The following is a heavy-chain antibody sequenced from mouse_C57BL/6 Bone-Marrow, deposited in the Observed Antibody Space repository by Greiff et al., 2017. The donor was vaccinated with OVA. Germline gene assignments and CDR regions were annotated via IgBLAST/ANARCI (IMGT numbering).Heavy chain of an antibody. CDR2: ISYSGST. V-gene: IGHV3-8*01. Sequence: VQLKESGPGLAKPSQPLSLTCSVTGYSITSDYWNWIRKFPGNKLEYMGYISYSGSTYYNPSLKSRISITRDTSKNQYYLQLNSVTTEDTATYYCARLGFITTVEGYFDVWGTGTTVTVSS. CDR3: ARLGFITTVEGYFDV. D-gene: IGHD1-1*01. J-gene: IGHJ1*03. CDR1: GYSITSDY.